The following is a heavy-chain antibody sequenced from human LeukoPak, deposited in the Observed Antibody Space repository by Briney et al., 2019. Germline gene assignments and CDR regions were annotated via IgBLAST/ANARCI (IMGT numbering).Heavy chain of an antibody. J-gene: IGHJ4*02. CDR1: GYSISSGYY. CDR3: ARHVTVTTFFDY. Sequence: PSETLSLTCAVSGYSISSGYYWGWIRQPPGKGLEWIGSIYHSGSTYYNPSLKSRVTISRDKSKNQFSLKLSSVSAADTAVYYWARHVTVTTFFDYWGQGTLVTVSS. D-gene: IGHD4-17*01. CDR2: IYHSGST. V-gene: IGHV4-38-2*01.